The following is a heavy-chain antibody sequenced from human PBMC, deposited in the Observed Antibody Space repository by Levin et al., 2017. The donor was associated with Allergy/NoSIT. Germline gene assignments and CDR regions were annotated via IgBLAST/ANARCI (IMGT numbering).Heavy chain of an antibody. D-gene: IGHD3-10*01. CDR3: ARAGYGSGNYWLDP. CDR2: IDHTGTT. J-gene: IGHJ5*02. Sequence: TSETLSLTCAVSGGSISSSNLWTWVRQPPGKGLEWIGEIDHTGTTNYNPSLKSRVTISVDKSKNQFSLNLSSVTAADTAGYYCARAGYGSGNYWLDPWGQGTLVTVSS. CDR1: GGSISSSNL. V-gene: IGHV4-4*02.